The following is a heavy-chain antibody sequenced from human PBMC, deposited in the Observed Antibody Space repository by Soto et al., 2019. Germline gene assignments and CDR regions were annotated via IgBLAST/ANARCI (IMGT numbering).Heavy chain of an antibody. V-gene: IGHV1-69*13. J-gene: IGHJ5*02. CDR2: IIPIFGTA. CDR1: GGTFSSYA. Sequence: SVKVSCKASGGTFSSYAISWVRQAPGQGLEWMGGIIPIFGTANYAQKFQGRVTITADESTSTAYMELSSLRSEDTAVYYCARSYCTNGVYCMMNWFDPWGQGTLVTVSS. CDR3: ARSYCTNGVYCMMNWFDP. D-gene: IGHD2-8*01.